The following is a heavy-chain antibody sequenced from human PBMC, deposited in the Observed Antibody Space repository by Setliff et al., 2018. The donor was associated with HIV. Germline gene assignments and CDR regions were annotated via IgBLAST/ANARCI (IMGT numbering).Heavy chain of an antibody. CDR2: ITPSGAT. CDR1: GGSVSGHY. Sequence: PSETLSLTCAVYGGSVSGHYWGWFRQPPGKGLEWIGEITPSGATNYLPSLKSRVTMSLDTSKNQFSLKMTSVTAADTAFYYCARERANNDGTSDIWGQGTMVTVSS. V-gene: IGHV4-34*01. CDR3: ARERANNDGTSDI. D-gene: IGHD1-1*01. J-gene: IGHJ3*02.